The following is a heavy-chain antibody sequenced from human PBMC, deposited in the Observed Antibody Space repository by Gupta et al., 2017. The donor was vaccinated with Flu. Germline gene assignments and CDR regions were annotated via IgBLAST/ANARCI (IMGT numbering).Heavy chain of an antibody. Sequence: TFSSSWMNWVRQAPGKGLECVATIKPDGSEKKYRDSVKGRFTISRDNAKNSLYLQMNSLRVEDTAVYFCARDRGFYHNDHWGQGTLVTVSS. D-gene: IGHD2-2*01. CDR1: TFSSSW. CDR3: ARDRGFYHNDH. CDR2: IKPDGSEK. J-gene: IGHJ4*02. V-gene: IGHV3-7*01.